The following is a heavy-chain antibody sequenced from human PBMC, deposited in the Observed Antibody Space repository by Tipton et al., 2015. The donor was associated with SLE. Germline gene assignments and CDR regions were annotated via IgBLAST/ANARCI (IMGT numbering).Heavy chain of an antibody. Sequence: LSLTCAVYGGSFSGYYWSWIRQAPGKGLEWVSYISSSGSTIYYADSVKGRFTISRDNAKNSLYLQMNSLRAEDTAVYYCARAGLGYCSSTSCYGLGYWGQGTLVTVSS. J-gene: IGHJ4*02. CDR1: GGSFSGYY. CDR2: ISSSGSTI. V-gene: IGHV3-11*04. CDR3: ARAGLGYCSSTSCYGLGY. D-gene: IGHD2-2*01.